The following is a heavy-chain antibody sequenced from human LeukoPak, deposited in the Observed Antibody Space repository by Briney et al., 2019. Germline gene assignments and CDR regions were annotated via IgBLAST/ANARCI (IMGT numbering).Heavy chain of an antibody. Sequence: GGSPRLSCAASGFTFSSYSMNWVRQAPGEGLEWVSSISSSSSYIYYADSVKGRFTISRDNAKNSLYLQMNSLRAEDTAVYYCARGYERTWIDYWGQGTLVTVSS. V-gene: IGHV3-21*01. J-gene: IGHJ4*02. CDR3: ARGYERTWIDY. CDR2: ISSSSSYI. D-gene: IGHD1-14*01. CDR1: GFTFSSYS.